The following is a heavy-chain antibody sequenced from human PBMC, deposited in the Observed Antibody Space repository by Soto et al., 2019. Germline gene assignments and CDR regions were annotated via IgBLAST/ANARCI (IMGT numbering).Heavy chain of an antibody. CDR1: GFTFSSYS. V-gene: IGHV3-21*01. D-gene: IGHD2-15*01. Sequence: GGSLRLSCAASGFTFSSYSMNWVRQAPGKGLEWVSSISSSSSYIYYADSVKGRVTISRDNAKNSLYLQMNSLRAEDTAVYYCAREDIVVVVAAPRAMDVWGQGTTVTVS. CDR3: AREDIVVVVAAPRAMDV. J-gene: IGHJ6*02. CDR2: ISSSSSYI.